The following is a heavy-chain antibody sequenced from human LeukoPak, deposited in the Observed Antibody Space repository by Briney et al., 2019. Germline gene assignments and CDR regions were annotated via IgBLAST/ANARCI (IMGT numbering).Heavy chain of an antibody. Sequence: ASVKVSCKASGYTFTSYYMHWVRQASGQGLEWMGIINPSGGSTSYAQKFQGRVTMTRDTSSSTVYMELSSLRSEDTAVYYCARERAPSFSSSSPWSHYYYYGVDVWGQGTTVTVSS. CDR1: GYTFTSYY. J-gene: IGHJ6*02. CDR3: ARERAPSFSSSSPWSHYYYYGVDV. D-gene: IGHD6-6*01. CDR2: INPSGGST. V-gene: IGHV1-46*01.